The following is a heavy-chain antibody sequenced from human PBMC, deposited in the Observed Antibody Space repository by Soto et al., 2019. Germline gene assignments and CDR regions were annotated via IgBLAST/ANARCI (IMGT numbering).Heavy chain of an antibody. V-gene: IGHV3-23*01. CDR1: GFTFGSYS. Sequence: EVQLSESGGGLVQPGGSLRLSCAASGFTFGSYSMSWVRQAPGKGLEWVSTVSGSGGSTYYGDSVKGRFTISRDYSKNTLYLQMNSLRAEDTAVYYCAKDWTAIWGQGTMVTVSS. J-gene: IGHJ3*02. D-gene: IGHD2-21*02. CDR3: AKDWTAI. CDR2: VSGSGGST.